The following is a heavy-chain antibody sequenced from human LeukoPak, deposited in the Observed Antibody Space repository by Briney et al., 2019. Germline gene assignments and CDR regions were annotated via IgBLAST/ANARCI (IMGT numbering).Heavy chain of an antibody. CDR2: ISSSSSYI. Sequence: GGSLRLSCAASEFTFSSYSMNWVRQAPGKGLEWFSSISSSSSYIYYADSVKGRFTISRDNAKNSLYLQMNSLRAEDTAVYYCARDLRTDPYYYDSSGPLRDYWGQGTLVTVSS. CDR1: EFTFSSYS. J-gene: IGHJ4*02. D-gene: IGHD3-22*01. CDR3: ARDLRTDPYYYDSSGPLRDY. V-gene: IGHV3-21*01.